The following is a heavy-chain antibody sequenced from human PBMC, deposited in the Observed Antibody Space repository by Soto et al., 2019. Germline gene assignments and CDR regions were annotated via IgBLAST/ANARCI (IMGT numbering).Heavy chain of an antibody. J-gene: IGHJ4*02. V-gene: IGHV4-31*03. CDR1: GGSVNSGGYY. CDR3: ARAQTIFGIITVFDY. Sequence: TLSLACTVSGGSVNSGGYYWSWILQHPGKGLEWIGYIYYSGSTYYNPSLKSRVTISIDTSKNQFSLKLSSVTAADTAVYYCARAQTIFGIITVFDYWGQRTLVTVSS. CDR2: IYYSGST. D-gene: IGHD3-3*01.